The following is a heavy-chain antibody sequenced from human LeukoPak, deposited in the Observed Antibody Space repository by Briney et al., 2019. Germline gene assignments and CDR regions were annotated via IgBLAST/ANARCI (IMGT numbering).Heavy chain of an antibody. CDR1: GFTFSSYS. Sequence: GGSLRLSCAASGFTFSSYSMNWVRQAPGKGLEWVSSISSSSSYIYYADSVKGRFTISRDNAKNSLYLQMNSLRAEDTAVYYCASAYYYDSSGYLPYMDVWGKGTTVTISS. D-gene: IGHD3-22*01. V-gene: IGHV3-21*04. CDR3: ASAYYYDSSGYLPYMDV. J-gene: IGHJ6*03. CDR2: ISSSSSYI.